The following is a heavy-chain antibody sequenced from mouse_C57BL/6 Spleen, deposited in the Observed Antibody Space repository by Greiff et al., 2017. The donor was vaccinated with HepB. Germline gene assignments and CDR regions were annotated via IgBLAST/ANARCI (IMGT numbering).Heavy chain of an antibody. D-gene: IGHD1-1*01. CDR3: AREELLLDY. Sequence: EVQGVESGGGLVKPGGSLKLSCAASGFTFSSYAMSWVRQTPEKRLEWVATISDGGSYTYYPDNVKGRFTISRDNAKNNLYLQMSHLKSEDTAMYYCAREELLLDYGGQGTTLTVSS. J-gene: IGHJ2*01. V-gene: IGHV5-4*01. CDR1: GFTFSSYA. CDR2: ISDGGSYT.